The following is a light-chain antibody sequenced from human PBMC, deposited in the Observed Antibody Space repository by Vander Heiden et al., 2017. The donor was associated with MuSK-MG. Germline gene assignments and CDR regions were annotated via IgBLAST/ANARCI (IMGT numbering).Light chain of an antibody. CDR1: QGISNY. CDR2: AAS. CDR3: QQLSRYPFT. V-gene: IGKV1-9*01. Sequence: DIQLTQSPSFLSASVGDRVTITCRANQGISNYLAWYQQKPAKAPKLLIFAASTLHNGVPSRFSGSGSETEFALTISSLQPEDFATYYCQQLSRYPFTFGHGTKVXIK. J-gene: IGKJ3*01.